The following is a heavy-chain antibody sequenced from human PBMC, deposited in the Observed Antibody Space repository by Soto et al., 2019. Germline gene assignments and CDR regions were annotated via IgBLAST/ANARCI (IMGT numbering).Heavy chain of an antibody. J-gene: IGHJ4*02. CDR2: ISSSSSTI. D-gene: IGHD6-25*01. CDR3: ARAILRRRADFDY. V-gene: IGHV3-48*01. Sequence: EVQLVESGGGLVQPGGSLRLSCAASGFTFSSYSMNWVRQAPGKGLEWVSYISSSSSTIYYADSVKGRFTISRDNAKNSLYLQINSLRAEDTAVYYCARAILRRRADFDYWGQGTLVTVSS. CDR1: GFTFSSYS.